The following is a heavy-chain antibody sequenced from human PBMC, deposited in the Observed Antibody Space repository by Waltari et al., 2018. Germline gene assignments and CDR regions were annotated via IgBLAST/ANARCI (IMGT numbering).Heavy chain of an antibody. CDR2: SYTSGST. CDR1: GGSISISS. CDR3: ARVRQSFDAFDI. J-gene: IGHJ3*02. V-gene: IGHV4-4*09. Sequence: QVQLQESGPGLVKPSETLSLTCTFSGGSISISSWSWIRQPPGKGLEWIGYSYTSGSTNYNPSLKSRVTISVDTSKNQFSLKLSSVTAADTAVYYCARVRQSFDAFDIWGQGTMVTVSS.